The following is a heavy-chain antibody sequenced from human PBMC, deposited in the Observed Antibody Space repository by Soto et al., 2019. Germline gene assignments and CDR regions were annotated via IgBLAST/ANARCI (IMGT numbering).Heavy chain of an antibody. CDR2: INAGNGNT. D-gene: IGHD3-3*01. V-gene: IGHV1-3*01. J-gene: IGHJ6*03. Sequence: GASVKVSCKASGYTFTSYAMHWVRQAPGQRLEWMGWINAGNGNTKYSQKFQGRVTITRDTSASTAYMELSSLRSEDTAEYYCARGSITIFGVVKRQYDMDVWGKGTTVTVSS. CDR3: ARGSITIFGVVKRQYDMDV. CDR1: GYTFTSYA.